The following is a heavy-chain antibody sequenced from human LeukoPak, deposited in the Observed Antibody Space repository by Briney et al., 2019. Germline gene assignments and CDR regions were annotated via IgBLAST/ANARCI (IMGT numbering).Heavy chain of an antibody. CDR2: ISYDGSNK. CDR3: VRDRSGAYDY. J-gene: IGHJ4*02. V-gene: IGHV3-30-3*01. D-gene: IGHD3-3*01. Sequence: SGGSLRLSCAASGFTFSSYAMHWVCQAPGKGLEWVAVISYDGSNKYYADSVKGRFTISRDNSKNTLYLQMGSLRDEDMAVYYCVRDRSGAYDYWGQGTLVTVSS. CDR1: GFTFSSYA.